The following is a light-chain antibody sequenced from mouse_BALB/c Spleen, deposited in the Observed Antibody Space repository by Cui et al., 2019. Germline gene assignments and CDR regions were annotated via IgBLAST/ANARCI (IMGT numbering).Light chain of an antibody. J-gene: IGKJ5*01. CDR3: QQWSSNPPT. CDR1: SSVSY. Sequence: QIFLTQSPAIMSASPGEKVTMTCSASSSVSYMHWYQQKSGTSPKRWIYGTSKLASGVPARFSGSGSGTSYSLTISSMEAEDAATYYCQQWSSNPPTFGAGTKLELK. V-gene: IGKV4-59*01. CDR2: GTS.